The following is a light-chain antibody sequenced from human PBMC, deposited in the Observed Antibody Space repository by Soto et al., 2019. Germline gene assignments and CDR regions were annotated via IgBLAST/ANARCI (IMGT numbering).Light chain of an antibody. V-gene: IGLV2-14*01. CDR3: SSYTTSSTLV. J-gene: IGLJ2*01. CDR2: EVS. CDR1: SSDVGIYNY. Sequence: QSALTQPASVSGSPGQSITISCTGTSSDVGIYNYVSWYQQHPGKAPKLMIYEVSNRPSGVSNRFSGSKSGNTVSLTISGLQAEDDADYFCSSYTTSSTLVFGGGTKLTVL.